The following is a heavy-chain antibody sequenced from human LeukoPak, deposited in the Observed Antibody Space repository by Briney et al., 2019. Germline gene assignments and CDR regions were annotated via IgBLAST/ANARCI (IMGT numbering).Heavy chain of an antibody. CDR2: ISGSGGST. CDR3: ARDWTLYDILTGYYNALDY. D-gene: IGHD3-9*01. Sequence: GGTLRLSCAASGFTFSSYGMSWVRQAPGKGLEWVSAISGSGGSTYYADSVKGRFTISRDNAKNSLYLQMNSLRAEDTAVYYCARDWTLYDILTGYYNALDYWGQGTLVTVSS. V-gene: IGHV3-23*01. J-gene: IGHJ4*02. CDR1: GFTFSSYG.